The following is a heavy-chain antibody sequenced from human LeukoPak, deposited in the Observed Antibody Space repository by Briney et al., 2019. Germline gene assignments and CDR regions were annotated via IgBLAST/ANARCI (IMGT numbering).Heavy chain of an antibody. Sequence: GGSLRLSCAASGFTFSSYAMSWVRQAPGKGLEWVSAISTSCGGTYYADSDKGRFTIPRDNSKNTLYLQMNSLRAEDTAVYYCAKSTVSPNYYDSSGSFDYWGQGTLVTVSS. D-gene: IGHD3-22*01. CDR1: GFTFSSYA. CDR2: ISTSCGGT. V-gene: IGHV3-23*01. J-gene: IGHJ4*02. CDR3: AKSTVSPNYYDSSGSFDY.